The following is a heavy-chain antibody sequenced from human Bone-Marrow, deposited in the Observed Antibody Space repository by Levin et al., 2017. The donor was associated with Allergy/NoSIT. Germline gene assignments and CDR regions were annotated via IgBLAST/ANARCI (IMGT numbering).Heavy chain of an antibody. CDR1: GFTFSSYA. CDR3: AKGMKIVVVILPTFDY. Sequence: GESLKISCAASGFTFSSYAMSWVRQAPGKGLEWVSAISGSGGSTYYADSVKGRFTISRDNSKNTLYLQMNSLRAEDTAVYYCAKGMKIVVVILPTFDYWGQGTLVTVSS. J-gene: IGHJ4*02. D-gene: IGHD3-22*01. CDR2: ISGSGGST. V-gene: IGHV3-23*01.